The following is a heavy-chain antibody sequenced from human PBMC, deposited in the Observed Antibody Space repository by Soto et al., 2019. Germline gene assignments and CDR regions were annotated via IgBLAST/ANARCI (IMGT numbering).Heavy chain of an antibody. Sequence: SETLSLTCTVSGGSISSSSYYWGWIRQPPGKGLEWIGSIYYSGSTYYNPSLKSRVTISADTSKNQFSLKLSSVTAADTAVYYCASLSIRPPNYYYYGMDVWGQGTTVTVSS. CDR1: GGSISSSSYY. J-gene: IGHJ6*02. CDR3: ASLSIRPPNYYYYGMDV. V-gene: IGHV4-39*01. D-gene: IGHD4-4*01. CDR2: IYYSGST.